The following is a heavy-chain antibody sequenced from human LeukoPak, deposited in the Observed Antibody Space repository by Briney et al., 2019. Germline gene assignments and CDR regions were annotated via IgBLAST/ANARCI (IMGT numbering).Heavy chain of an antibody. J-gene: IGHJ6*02. CDR3: ARRPGYCSSTSCYRFGMDV. CDR1: GGSISSSDYY. Sequence: SETLSLTCSVSGGSISSSDYYWGWIRQTPGKGLEWIGSIYYSGSTYYKPSLKSRVTISVDTSKNQFSLKLSSVTAADTAVYYCARRPGYCSSTSCYRFGMDVWGQGTTVTVSS. CDR2: IYYSGST. D-gene: IGHD2-2*01. V-gene: IGHV4-39*01.